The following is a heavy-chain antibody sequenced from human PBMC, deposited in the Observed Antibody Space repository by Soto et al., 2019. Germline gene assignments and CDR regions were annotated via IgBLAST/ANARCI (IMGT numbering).Heavy chain of an antibody. CDR2: IWYDGSNK. CDR1: GFTFSSYG. J-gene: IGHJ6*03. Sequence: QVQLVESGGGVVQPGRSLRLSCAASGFTFSSYGMHWVRRAPGKGLEWVAVIWYDGSNKYYADSVKGRFTISRDNSKNTLYLQMNSLRAEDTAVYYCARGPYGSGMYMDVWGKGTTVTVSS. V-gene: IGHV3-33*01. CDR3: ARGPYGSGMYMDV. D-gene: IGHD3-10*01.